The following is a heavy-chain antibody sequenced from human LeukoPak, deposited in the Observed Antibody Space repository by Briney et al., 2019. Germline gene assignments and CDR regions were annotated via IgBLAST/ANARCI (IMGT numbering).Heavy chain of an antibody. CDR1: AFTFCSYA. J-gene: IGHJ4*02. CDR3: TKGGFKYFDWSYFDY. D-gene: IGHD3-9*01. CDR2: ISYDGSYQ. V-gene: IGHV3-30*18. Sequence: PGGSLRLSFAASAFTFCSYAMYWVRQAPGKGLEWVALISYDGSYQYSADSVRGRFTISRDNSRNSLYLQMNSLRAEDTAFYYCTKGGFKYFDWSYFDYWGQGTLVTVSS.